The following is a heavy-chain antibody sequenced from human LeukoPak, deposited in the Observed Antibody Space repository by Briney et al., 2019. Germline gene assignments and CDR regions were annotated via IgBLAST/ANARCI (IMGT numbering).Heavy chain of an antibody. V-gene: IGHV3-48*03. CDR1: GFTFSSYE. D-gene: IGHD3-16*01. Sequence: GGSLRLSCAASGFTFSSYEMNWVRQAPGKGLEWVSYISSSGSTIYYADSAKGRFTISRDNAKNSLYLQMNSLRAEDTAVYYCARDMGDYYYYYMDVWGEGTTVTVSS. CDR2: ISSSGSTI. CDR3: ARDMGDYYYYYMDV. J-gene: IGHJ6*03.